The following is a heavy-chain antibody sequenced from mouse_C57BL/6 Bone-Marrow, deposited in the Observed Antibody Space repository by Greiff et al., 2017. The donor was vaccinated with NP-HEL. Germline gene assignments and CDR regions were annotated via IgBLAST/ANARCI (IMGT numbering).Heavy chain of an antibody. CDR1: GYSFTGYY. J-gene: IGHJ3*01. V-gene: IGHV1-42*01. Sequence: DVKLQESGPELVKPGASVKISCKASGYSFTGYYMNWVKQSPEKSLEWIGEINPSTGGTTYNQKFKAKATLTVDKSSSTAYMQLKSLTSEDSAVYYCVHYYGSTWFAYWGQGTLVTVSA. CDR3: VHYYGSTWFAY. D-gene: IGHD1-1*01. CDR2: INPSTGGT.